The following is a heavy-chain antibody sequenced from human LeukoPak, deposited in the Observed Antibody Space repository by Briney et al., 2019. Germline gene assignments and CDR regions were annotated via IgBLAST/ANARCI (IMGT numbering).Heavy chain of an antibody. CDR3: AELGITMIGGV. J-gene: IGHJ6*04. CDR2: ISSSGSTI. D-gene: IGHD3-10*02. Sequence: GGSLRLSCVASGASGFAFTGHEMNWVRQAPGKGLEWVSYISSSGSTIYYADSVKGRFTISRDNAKDSLYLQMNSLRAEDTAVYYCAELGITMIGGVWGKGTTVTISS. CDR1: GFAFTGHE. V-gene: IGHV3-48*03.